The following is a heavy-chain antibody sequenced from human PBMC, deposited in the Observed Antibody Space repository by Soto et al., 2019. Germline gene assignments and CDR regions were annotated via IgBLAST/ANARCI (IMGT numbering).Heavy chain of an antibody. CDR2: VCTGGAT. CDR3: ARRDGYTLDY. CDR1: GFDVTTNC. Sequence: GSLRLSCAGSGFDVTTNCMRWVRQAPGKGLECVTIVCTGGATHYADSVKGRFTISRDNPKNTLYLQMNSLRAEDTAVYYCARRDGYTLDYWGQGTLVTVSS. V-gene: IGHV3-53*05. D-gene: IGHD5-12*01. J-gene: IGHJ4*02.